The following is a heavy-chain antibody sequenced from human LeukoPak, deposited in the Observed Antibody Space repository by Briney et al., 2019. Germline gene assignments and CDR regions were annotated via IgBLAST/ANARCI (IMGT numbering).Heavy chain of an antibody. J-gene: IGHJ4*02. V-gene: IGHV4-39*01. D-gene: IGHD2-15*01. CDR2: IYYSGST. CDR3: ARQYCSGDSCGMYFDY. Sequence: SETLSLTCPVSGGSISSSKYYWGWIRHPPGNGLEWTGSIYYSGSTYYSPSLKSRVTISVDTSKNQFSLKLSSVTAADTAVYYCARQYCSGDSCGMYFDYWGQGTLVTVSS. CDR1: GGSISSSKYY.